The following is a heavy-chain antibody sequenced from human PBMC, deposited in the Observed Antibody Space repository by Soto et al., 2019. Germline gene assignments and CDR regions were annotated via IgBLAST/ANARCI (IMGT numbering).Heavy chain of an antibody. J-gene: IGHJ4*02. Sequence: SVKVSCKASGGTFSSYAISWVRQGPGPGLEWMGGIVPIFGTANYAQKFQGRVTITADESTSTACMQLSSLRSEDTAECYCARDSTSGVRLDYWGQGTLVSVAS. CDR1: GGTFSSYA. CDR3: ARDSTSGVRLDY. V-gene: IGHV1-69*13. CDR2: IVPIFGTA. D-gene: IGHD2-2*01.